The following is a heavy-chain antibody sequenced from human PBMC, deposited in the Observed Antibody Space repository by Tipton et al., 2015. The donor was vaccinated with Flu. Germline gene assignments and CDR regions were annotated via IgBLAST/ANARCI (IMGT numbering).Heavy chain of an antibody. CDR1: GEALRSYY. CDR2: VYYSGTP. D-gene: IGHD1-26*01. V-gene: IGHV4-59*01. Sequence: GEALRSYYWSWIRQSPGKGLEWIGQVYYSGTPNYNPSLKSRVTISLDKSKNQFSLNMNSVTTADTAVFYCARGGWEPHGGWFDPWGQGILVTVSS. CDR3: ARGGWEPHGGWFDP. J-gene: IGHJ5*02.